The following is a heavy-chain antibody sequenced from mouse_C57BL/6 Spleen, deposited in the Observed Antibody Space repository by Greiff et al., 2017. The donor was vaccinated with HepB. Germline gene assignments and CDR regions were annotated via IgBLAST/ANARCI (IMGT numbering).Heavy chain of an antibody. V-gene: IGHV1-53*01. CDR2: INPSNGGT. D-gene: IGHD2-1*01. Sequence: QVQLQQSGTELVKPGASVKLSCKASGYTFTSYWMHWVKQRPGQGLEWIGNINPSNGGTNYNEKFKSKATLTVDKSSSTAYMQLSSLTHEDSAVYYCARVGYYGNPYTYFDDWGTGTTVTVSS. CDR1: GYTFTSYW. J-gene: IGHJ1*03. CDR3: ARVGYYGNPYTYFDD.